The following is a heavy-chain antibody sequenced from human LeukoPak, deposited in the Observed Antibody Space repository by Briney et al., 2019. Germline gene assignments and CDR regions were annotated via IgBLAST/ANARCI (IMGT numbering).Heavy chain of an antibody. CDR2: INGGGGST. Sequence: PGGSLRLSCATSGFTFSSYAMSWVRQAPGKGLDWVSSINGGGGSTYYADSVKGRFTISRDNSKNTLYLQMNSLRAEDTAVYYCARALRFWSGWTKVFDYWGQGTLVTVSS. D-gene: IGHD3-3*01. J-gene: IGHJ4*02. CDR3: ARALRFWSGWTKVFDY. V-gene: IGHV3-23*01. CDR1: GFTFSSYA.